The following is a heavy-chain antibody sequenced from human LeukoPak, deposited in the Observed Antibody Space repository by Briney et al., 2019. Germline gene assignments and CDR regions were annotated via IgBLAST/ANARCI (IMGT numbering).Heavy chain of an antibody. CDR2: FIPILDTT. D-gene: IGHD5-12*01. CDR1: GYTFTSYG. J-gene: IGHJ4*02. V-gene: IGHV1-69*05. Sequence: SVKVSCKASGYTFTSYGITWVRQAPGQGLEWMGGFIPILDTTNYAPNFQGRVTITTDESSTTAYMELSSLKWEDTALYYCARSNDYDYHFNYWGQGTLVTVSS. CDR3: ARSNDYDYHFNY.